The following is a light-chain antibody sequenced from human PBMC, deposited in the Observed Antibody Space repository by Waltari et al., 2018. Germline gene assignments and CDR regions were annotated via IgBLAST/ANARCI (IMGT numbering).Light chain of an antibody. CDR3: QQYGSSPTT. J-gene: IGKJ4*01. Sequence: EIVLTQSPGTLSLSPGERATLSCRASQSVSSSYLAWYQQKPGQAPRLLIYGASSRATGIPDRFSGSGSGTDFTLTISRLEPEDFAVFYRQQYGSSPTTFGGGTKVEIK. CDR2: GAS. CDR1: QSVSSSY. V-gene: IGKV3-20*01.